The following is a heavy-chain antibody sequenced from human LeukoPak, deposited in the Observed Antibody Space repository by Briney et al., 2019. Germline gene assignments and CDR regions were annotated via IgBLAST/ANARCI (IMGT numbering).Heavy chain of an antibody. D-gene: IGHD4/OR15-4a*01. CDR1: GFTFANYA. Sequence: GGSLRLSCVASGFTFANYAMSWVRQAPGKGLEWVSSIGASGSATYYADSVKGRFTISRDNSNSTLYLQMNTPRAADTAVYYCAKDPDGLWSWGQGALVTVSS. CDR3: AKDPDGLWS. J-gene: IGHJ1*01. CDR2: IGASGSAT. V-gene: IGHV3-23*01.